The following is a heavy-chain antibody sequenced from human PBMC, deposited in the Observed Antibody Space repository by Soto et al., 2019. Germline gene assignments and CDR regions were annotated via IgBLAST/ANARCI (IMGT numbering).Heavy chain of an antibody. CDR1: GGTFSSYA. J-gene: IGHJ4*02. D-gene: IGHD3-22*01. CDR2: IIPIFGTA. V-gene: IGHV1-69*13. Sequence: GASVKVSCKASGGTFSSYAISWVRQAPGQGLEWMGGIIPIFGTANYAQKFQGRVTITADESTSTAYMELSSLRSEDTAVYYCARDRRGHYYDSSGYYAYFDYWGQGTLVTVSS. CDR3: ARDRRGHYYDSSGYYAYFDY.